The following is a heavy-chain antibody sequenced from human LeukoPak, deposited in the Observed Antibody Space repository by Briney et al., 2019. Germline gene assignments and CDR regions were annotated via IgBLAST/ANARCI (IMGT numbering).Heavy chain of an antibody. V-gene: IGHV3-30-3*01. CDR1: GFTFSSYA. J-gene: IGHJ4*02. CDR2: ISYDGSNK. Sequence: QPGGSLRLSCAASGFTFSSYAMHWVRQAPGKGLEWVAVISYDGSNKYYADSVKGRFTISRDNSKNTLYLQMNSLRSEDTAVYYCATDPNFDYWGQGTLVTVSS. CDR3: ATDPNFDY.